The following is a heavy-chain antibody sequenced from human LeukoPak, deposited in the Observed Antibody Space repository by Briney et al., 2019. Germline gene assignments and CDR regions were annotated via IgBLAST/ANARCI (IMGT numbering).Heavy chain of an antibody. D-gene: IGHD1-26*01. Sequence: SETLSLTCTVSGGSISSQYRSWIRQPPGKGLEWIGYIYYSGSTNYNPSLKSRVTISVDTSKNQFSLKLSSVTAADTAVYYCARGTGSYPFDPWGQGTLVTVSS. CDR3: ARGTGSYPFDP. CDR2: IYYSGST. CDR1: GGSISSQY. J-gene: IGHJ5*02. V-gene: IGHV4-59*11.